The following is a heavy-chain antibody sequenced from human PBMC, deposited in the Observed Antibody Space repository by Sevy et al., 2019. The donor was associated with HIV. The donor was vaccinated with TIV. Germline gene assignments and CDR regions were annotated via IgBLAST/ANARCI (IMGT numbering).Heavy chain of an antibody. V-gene: IGHV4-59*01. Sequence: SETLSLTCTVSGGSISNSYWSWIRQPPGKGLEWIGYIYYSGSTNYNPSLKSRVTMSIDTSKNQFSLNLSSVTAADTAVYYWVRGGGYYCTGGVWGKVTLVTVSS. CDR3: VRGGGYYCTGGV. J-gene: IGHJ4*02. CDR1: GGSISNSY. CDR2: IYYSGST. D-gene: IGHD3-3*01.